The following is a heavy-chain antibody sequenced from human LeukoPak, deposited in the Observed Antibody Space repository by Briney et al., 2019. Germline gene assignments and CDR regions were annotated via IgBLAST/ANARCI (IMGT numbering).Heavy chain of an antibody. CDR2: ISGSGGST. V-gene: IGHV3-23*01. CDR1: GFTFSSYA. J-gene: IGHJ4*02. D-gene: IGHD3-10*01. CDR3: AKDRYYYGSGSLSIDY. Sequence: GGSLRLSWAASGFTFSSYAMSWVRQAPGKGLEWVSAISGSGGSTYYADSVKGRFTISRDNSKNTLYLQMNSLRAEDTAVYYCAKDRYYYGSGSLSIDYWGQGTLVTVSS.